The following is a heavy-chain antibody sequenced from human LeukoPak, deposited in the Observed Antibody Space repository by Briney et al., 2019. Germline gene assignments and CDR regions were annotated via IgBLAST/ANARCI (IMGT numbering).Heavy chain of an antibody. D-gene: IGHD3-3*01. V-gene: IGHV4-34*01. J-gene: IGHJ4*02. CDR2: INHSGST. Sequence: SETLSLTCAVYGGSFSGYYWSWIRQPPGKGLEWIGEINHSGSTNYNPSLKSRVTISVDTSKKQFSLNLSSVTAANTAVYYFARGGGYDFWSAYQSDYGGQGTLVPVSS. CDR3: ARGGGYDFWSAYQSDY. CDR1: GGSFSGYY.